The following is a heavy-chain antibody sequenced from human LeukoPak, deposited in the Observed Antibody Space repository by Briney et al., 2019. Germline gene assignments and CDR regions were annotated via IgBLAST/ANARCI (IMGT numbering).Heavy chain of an antibody. Sequence: ASVKVSCKASGYTFTSYYMHWVRQAPGQGLEWMGIINPSGGSTSYAQKFQGRVTMTRDTSISTAYMELSRLRSDDTAVYYCARDFSGSCAFDIWGQGTMVTVSS. CDR2: INPSGGST. CDR1: GYTFTSYY. V-gene: IGHV1-46*01. J-gene: IGHJ3*02. D-gene: IGHD5-12*01. CDR3: ARDFSGSCAFDI.